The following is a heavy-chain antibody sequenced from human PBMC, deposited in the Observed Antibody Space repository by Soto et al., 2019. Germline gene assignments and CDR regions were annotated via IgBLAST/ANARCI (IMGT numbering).Heavy chain of an antibody. CDR2: INSDGSST. Sequence: GGSVRLSCAASGFTFSSYWMHWVRQAPGKGLVWVSRINSDGSSTSYADSVKGRFTISRDNAKNTLYLQMNSLRAEDTAVYYCARGVIIAAAGTPYYYYYGMDVWGQGTTVTVSS. V-gene: IGHV3-74*01. J-gene: IGHJ6*02. D-gene: IGHD6-13*01. CDR3: ARGVIIAAAGTPYYYYYGMDV. CDR1: GFTFSSYW.